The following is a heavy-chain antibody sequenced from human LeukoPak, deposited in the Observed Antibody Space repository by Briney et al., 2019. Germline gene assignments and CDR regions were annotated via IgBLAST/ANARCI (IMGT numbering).Heavy chain of an antibody. CDR1: GGSISSYY. Sequence: SETLSLTCTVSGGSISSYYWSWIRQPPGKGLEWIGYIYYSGSTNYNPSLKSRVTISVDTSKNQFSLKLSSVTAADTAVYYCAEAGSGGKFGEVNNLVDPLGQGILVIVSS. J-gene: IGHJ5*02. CDR2: IYYSGST. D-gene: IGHD3-10*01. V-gene: IGHV4-59*01. CDR3: AEAGSGGKFGEVNNLVDP.